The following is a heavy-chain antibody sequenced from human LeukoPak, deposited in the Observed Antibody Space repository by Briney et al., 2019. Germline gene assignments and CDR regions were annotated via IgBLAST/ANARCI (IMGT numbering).Heavy chain of an antibody. CDR3: AKDRVARNNWFDP. CDR2: ISGSGGST. CDR1: GFTFSSYA. J-gene: IGHJ5*02. Sequence: PGGSLRLSCAASGFTFSSYAMSWVRQAPGKGLDWVSAISGSGGSTYYADSVKGRFTISKDNSKNTLYLQMNSLRAEDTAVYYCAKDRVARNNWFDPWGQGTLVTVSS. V-gene: IGHV3-23*01.